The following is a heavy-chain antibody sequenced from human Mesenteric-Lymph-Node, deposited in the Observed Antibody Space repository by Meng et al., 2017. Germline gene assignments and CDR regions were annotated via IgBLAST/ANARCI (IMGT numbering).Heavy chain of an antibody. V-gene: IGHV1-2*02. CDR1: GYTFTGYY. D-gene: IGHD3-10*01. J-gene: IGHJ4*02. CDR3: ARDRTPVRESDY. Sequence: QVQLGQSGGEVNKPGASVKVSCKASGYTFTGYYMHWVRQAPGQGLEWMGWINPNSGGTNYAQKFQGRVTMTRDTSISTAYMELSRLRSDDTAVYYCARDRTPVRESDYWGQGTLVTVSS. CDR2: INPNSGGT.